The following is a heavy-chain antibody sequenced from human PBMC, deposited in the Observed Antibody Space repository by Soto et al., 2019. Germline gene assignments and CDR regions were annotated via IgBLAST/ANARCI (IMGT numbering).Heavy chain of an antibody. D-gene: IGHD6-6*01. V-gene: IGHV4-31*03. CDR1: GGSISSGGYY. CDR2: TYYSGST. Sequence: SETLSLTCTVSGGSISSGGYYWSWIRQHPGKGLEWIGYTYYSGSTYYNPSLKSRVTISVDTSKNQFSLKLSSVTAADTAVYYCARERSSSSSAGVWFDPWGQGTLVTVSS. J-gene: IGHJ5*02. CDR3: ARERSSSSSAGVWFDP.